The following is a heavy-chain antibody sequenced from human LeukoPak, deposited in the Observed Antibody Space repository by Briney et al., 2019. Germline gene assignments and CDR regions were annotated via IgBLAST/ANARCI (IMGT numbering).Heavy chain of an antibody. D-gene: IGHD2-2*01. CDR1: GGSISSYY. J-gene: IGHJ6*02. V-gene: IGHV4-4*07. Sequence: SETLSLTCTVSGGSISSYYWSWIRQPAGKGLEWIGRIYASGSTNYNLSLKSRVTMSVDTSKNQFSLKLSSVTAADTAVYYCARDRVVPAAMGYYYYGMDVWGQGTTVTVSS. CDR3: ARDRVVPAAMGYYYYGMDV. CDR2: IYASGST.